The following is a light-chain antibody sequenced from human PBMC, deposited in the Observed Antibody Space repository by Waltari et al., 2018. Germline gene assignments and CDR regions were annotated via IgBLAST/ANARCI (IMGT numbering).Light chain of an antibody. J-gene: IGLJ2*01. CDR1: SSDIGRYNY. Sequence: QSALTQPASVSGSPGQSLTISCTGTSSDIGRYNYVSWYQHHPGKAPKLMIFDVNNRPSGVSNRFSGSKSGNTASLTISGLQAEDEADYYCSSYTTTSSLLVVFGGGTKLTVL. CDR2: DVN. V-gene: IGLV2-14*03. CDR3: SSYTTTSSLLVV.